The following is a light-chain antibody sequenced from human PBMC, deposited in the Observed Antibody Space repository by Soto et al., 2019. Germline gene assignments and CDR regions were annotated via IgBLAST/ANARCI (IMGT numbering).Light chain of an antibody. CDR3: QQYGSSRWT. J-gene: IGKJ1*01. CDR1: QSVNNN. Sequence: ESVLTQAPGTLSVSPGERATLSCRASQSVNNNLAWYQKKPGQAPRLVIYGASSRATGIPARFSGSGSGTDFTLTINRLEREDFAVYYCQQYGSSRWTCGQGTKVDI. CDR2: GAS. V-gene: IGKV3-20*01.